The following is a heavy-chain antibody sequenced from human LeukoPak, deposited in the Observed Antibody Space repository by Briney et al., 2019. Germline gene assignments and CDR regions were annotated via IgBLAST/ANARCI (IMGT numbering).Heavy chain of an antibody. J-gene: IGHJ4*02. CDR1: GGSISSGNYY. CDR2: IYTSGST. CDR3: ARGKSSSPRL. D-gene: IGHD6-13*01. V-gene: IGHV4-61*02. Sequence: PSQTLSLTCTVSGGSISSGNYYWSWIRQPAGKGLEWIGRIYTSGSTNYNPSLKSRVTISVDTSKNQFSLKLSSVTAADTAVYYCARGKSSSPRLWGQGTLVTVSS.